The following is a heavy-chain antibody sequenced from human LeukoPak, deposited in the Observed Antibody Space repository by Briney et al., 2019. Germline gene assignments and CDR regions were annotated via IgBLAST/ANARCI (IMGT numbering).Heavy chain of an antibody. CDR2: INHSGST. V-gene: IGHV4-34*01. D-gene: IGHD3-22*01. CDR1: GGSFSGYY. J-gene: IGHJ4*02. Sequence: PSETLSLTCAVYGGSFSGYYWSWIRQPPGKGLEWIGEINHSGSTNYNPSLKSRVTISVDTSKNQFSLKLSSVTAADTAVYYCARGITMIVVVSCYFDYWGQGTLVTVSS. CDR3: ARGITMIVVVSCYFDY.